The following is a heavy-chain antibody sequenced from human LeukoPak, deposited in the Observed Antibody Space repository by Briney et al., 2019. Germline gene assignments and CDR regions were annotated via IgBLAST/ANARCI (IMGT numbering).Heavy chain of an antibody. V-gene: IGHV1-18*01. Sequence: ASVTVSLMASVYTLTNYGISLVRQAPGQGREGMGWVSYYNGNKNYAQNLQGRVTMTTDTSANTAYMELGSLRSDDTAVDYWARGLLAARARDAFDIWGQGTMVTVSS. CDR3: ARGLLAARARDAFDI. D-gene: IGHD2-15*01. J-gene: IGHJ3*02. CDR1: VYTLTNYG. CDR2: VSYYNGNK.